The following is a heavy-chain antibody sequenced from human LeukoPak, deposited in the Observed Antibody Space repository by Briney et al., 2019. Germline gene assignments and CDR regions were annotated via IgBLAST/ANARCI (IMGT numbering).Heavy chain of an antibody. D-gene: IGHD3-22*01. CDR3: ARVVDYYDNGGFDY. V-gene: IGHV3-53*01. J-gene: IGHJ4*02. Sequence: PGGSLRLSCAASGFTVSSNYMSWVRQAPGKGLEWVSVIYSGGSTYYADSVKGRFTISRDNSKNTLYLQMNSLRAEDTAVYYCARVVDYYDNGGFDYWGQGTLVTVSS. CDR1: GFTVSSNY. CDR2: IYSGGST.